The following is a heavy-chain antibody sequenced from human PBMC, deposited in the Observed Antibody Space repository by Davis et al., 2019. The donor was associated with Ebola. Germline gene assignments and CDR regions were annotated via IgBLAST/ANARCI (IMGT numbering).Heavy chain of an antibody. CDR1: GFTFSSYG. V-gene: IGHV3-30*02. CDR3: AKGRPGSGWYFDY. D-gene: IGHD6-19*01. CDR2: IRYDGSNK. Sequence: GESLKISCAASGFTFSSYGMHWVRQAPGKGLEWVAFIRYDGSNKYYADSVKGRFTISRDNSKNTLYLQMNSLRAEDTAVYYCAKGRPGSGWYFDYWGQGTLVTVSS. J-gene: IGHJ4*02.